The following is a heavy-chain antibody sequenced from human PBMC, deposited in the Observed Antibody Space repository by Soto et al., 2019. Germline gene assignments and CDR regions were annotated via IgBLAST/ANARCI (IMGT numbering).Heavy chain of an antibody. CDR2: LYSGGGT. J-gene: IGHJ3*01. CDR1: GFIVSNNY. CDR3: ARGGANEAFDV. Sequence: EVQLVETGGGLIQPGGSLRLSCAASGFIVSNNYMSWVRQAPGKGLEWVSVLYSGGGTYYADSVKGRFTISRDSSKNTLYLQMTGLSDGDTAVYFCARGGANEAFDVWGQGTMVTVSS. V-gene: IGHV3-53*02. D-gene: IGHD1-26*01.